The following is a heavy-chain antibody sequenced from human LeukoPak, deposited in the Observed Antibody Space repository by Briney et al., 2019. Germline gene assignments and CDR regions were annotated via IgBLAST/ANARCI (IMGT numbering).Heavy chain of an antibody. J-gene: IGHJ3*02. CDR2: IYHSGST. Sequence: SETLSLTCAVSGGSISSSNWWSWVRQPPGKGLEWIGEIYHSGSTNYNPSLKSRVTISVDKSKNQFSLKLSSVTAADTAVYYCARARIQLWSYDAFDIWGQGTMVTVSS. CDR1: GGSISSSNW. CDR3: ARARIQLWSYDAFDI. V-gene: IGHV4-4*02. D-gene: IGHD5-18*01.